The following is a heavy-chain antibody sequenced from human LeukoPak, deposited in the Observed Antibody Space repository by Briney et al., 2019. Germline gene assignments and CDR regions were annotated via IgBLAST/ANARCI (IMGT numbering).Heavy chain of an antibody. D-gene: IGHD3-3*01. CDR2: ISSSSSYI. J-gene: IGHJ6*02. Sequence: GGSLRLSCAASGFTFSSYSMNWVRQAPAKGLERVSSISSSSSYIYYADSVKGLFTISRDNAKNSLYLQMNRLRAEDTAVYYCARDRLDLGVVGYGMDVWGQGTTVTVSS. CDR3: ARDRLDLGVVGYGMDV. V-gene: IGHV3-21*01. CDR1: GFTFSSYS.